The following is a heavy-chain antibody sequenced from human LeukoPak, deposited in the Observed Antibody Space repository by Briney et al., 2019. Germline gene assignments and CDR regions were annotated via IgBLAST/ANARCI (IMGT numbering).Heavy chain of an antibody. CDR2: IKQDGSEK. CDR3: ASKWFCGGDCYYQIDF. Sequence: SGGSLRLSCAASGFTFSSYWMSWVRQAPGKGLEWVANIKQDGSEKYYVDSVKGRFTISRDNSKNTLFLQMNSLRPEDTAVYYCASKWFCGGDCYYQIDFWGQGTLVTVSS. V-gene: IGHV3-7*01. CDR1: GFTFSSYW. D-gene: IGHD2-21*02. J-gene: IGHJ4*02.